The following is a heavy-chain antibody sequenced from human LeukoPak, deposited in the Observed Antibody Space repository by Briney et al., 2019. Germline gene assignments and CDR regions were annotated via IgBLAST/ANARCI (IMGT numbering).Heavy chain of an antibody. Sequence: GGSLRLSCSASGFTFSNFWLHWVRQAPGKGLEWVSRITSDGSNINYADSVQGRFTISRDEAKNTLYLQMNSLRAEDTAVYYCARGGHSSFDYWGQGALVTVSS. V-gene: IGHV3-74*01. CDR3: ARGGHSSFDY. CDR1: GFTFSNFW. D-gene: IGHD3-16*01. J-gene: IGHJ4*02. CDR2: ITSDGSNI.